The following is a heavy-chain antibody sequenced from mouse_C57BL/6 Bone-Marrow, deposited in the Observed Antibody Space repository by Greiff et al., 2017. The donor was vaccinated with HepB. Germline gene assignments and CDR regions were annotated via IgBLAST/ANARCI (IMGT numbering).Heavy chain of an antibody. CDR2: IDPSDSYT. D-gene: IGHD2-4*01. J-gene: IGHJ4*01. Sequence: VKLQQPGAELVMPGASVKLSCKASGYTFTSYWMHWVKQRPGQGLEWIGEIDPSDSYTNYNQKFKGKSTLTVDKSSSTAYMQLSSLTSEDSAVYYCARYYDYDLYAMDYWGQGTSVTVSS. CDR3: ARYYDYDLYAMDY. V-gene: IGHV1-69*01. CDR1: GYTFTSYW.